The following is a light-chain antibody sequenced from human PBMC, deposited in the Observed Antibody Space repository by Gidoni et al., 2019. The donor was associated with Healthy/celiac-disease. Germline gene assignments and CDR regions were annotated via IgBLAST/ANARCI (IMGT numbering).Light chain of an antibody. Sequence: DIQMTQSPSSLSASVGDRVTITCRASQSISSYLNWYQQKPGKAPKLLTYAASSLQSGVPSKFSGSGSGTDFTLTISSLQPEDFATYYCQQSYTSPWTFGQXTKVEI. CDR3: QQSYTSPWT. CDR2: AAS. V-gene: IGKV1-39*01. J-gene: IGKJ1*01. CDR1: QSISSY.